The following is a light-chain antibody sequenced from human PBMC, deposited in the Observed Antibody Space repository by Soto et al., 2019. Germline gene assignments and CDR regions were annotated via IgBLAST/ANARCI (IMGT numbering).Light chain of an antibody. CDR1: SSNIGAGYD. CDR2: DNS. J-gene: IGLJ2*01. V-gene: IGLV1-40*01. CDR3: QSYDSSLSGSV. Sequence: QSVLTQPPSVSGAPGQRVTISCTGSSSNIGAGYDVHWYQQLPGTAPKLLMYDNSNRPSGVPDRFSGSKSGTSAFLAITGLQAEDEADYYCQSYDSSLSGSVFGGGTKVTVL.